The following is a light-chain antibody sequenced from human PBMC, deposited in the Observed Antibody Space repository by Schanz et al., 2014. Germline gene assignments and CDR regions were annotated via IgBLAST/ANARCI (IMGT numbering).Light chain of an antibody. Sequence: QSVLTQPPSVSGAPGQRVTISCTGSSSNIGAGYDVHWYQQLPGTAPKLLIYGNSNRPSGVPDRFSGSKSGTSGSLAITGLQAEDEADYYCSSNGGVNIYVFGTGTKLTVL. CDR1: SSNIGAGYD. CDR2: GNS. V-gene: IGLV1-40*01. J-gene: IGLJ1*01. CDR3: SSNGGVNIYV.